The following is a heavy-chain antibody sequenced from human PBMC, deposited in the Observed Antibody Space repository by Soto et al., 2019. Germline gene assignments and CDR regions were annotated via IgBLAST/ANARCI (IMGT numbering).Heavy chain of an antibody. CDR1: GFTFSSYA. V-gene: IGHV3-30-3*01. J-gene: IGHJ4*02. CDR2: ISYDGSNK. D-gene: IGHD2-2*01. CDR3: ARGSEKYQLLFRWLRGQFDY. Sequence: LRLSCAASGFTFSSYAMRWVRQAPGKGLEWVAVISYDGSNKYYADSVKGRFTISRDNSKNTLYLQMNSLRAEDTAVYYCARGSEKYQLLFRWLRGQFDYWGQGTLVTVSS.